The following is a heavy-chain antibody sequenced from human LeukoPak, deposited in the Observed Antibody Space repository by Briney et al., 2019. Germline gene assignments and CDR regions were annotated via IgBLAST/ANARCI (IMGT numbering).Heavy chain of an antibody. CDR3: AKVNTNTNDQN. J-gene: IGHJ4*02. Sequence: PGGSLRLSCAASGFTFSSYAMSWVRQAPGKGLEWVSAISVRSRTYYADSVKGRFTISRDNSKNALYLQMNSLRAEDTAVYYCAKVNTNTNDQNWGQGTLVTVSS. CDR1: GFTFSSYA. D-gene: IGHD5-12*01. V-gene: IGHV3-23*01. CDR2: ISVRSRT.